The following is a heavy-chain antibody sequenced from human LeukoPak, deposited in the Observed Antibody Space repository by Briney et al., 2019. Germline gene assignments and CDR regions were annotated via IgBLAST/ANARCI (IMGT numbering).Heavy chain of an antibody. Sequence: SETLSLTCAVYGGSFSGYYWSWIRQPPGKGLEWIGEINHSGSTNYNPPLKSRVTISVDTSKNQFSLKLSSVTAADTAVYYCARAAYVLRFLEWLRKYYFDYWGQGTLVTVSS. CDR2: INHSGST. V-gene: IGHV4-34*01. CDR1: GGSFSGYY. J-gene: IGHJ4*02. CDR3: ARAAYVLRFLEWLRKYYFDY. D-gene: IGHD3-3*01.